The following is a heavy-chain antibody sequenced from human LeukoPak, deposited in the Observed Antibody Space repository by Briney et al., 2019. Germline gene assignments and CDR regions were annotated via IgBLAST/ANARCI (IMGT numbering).Heavy chain of an antibody. CDR3: ARGAYWGNYFDY. Sequence: ASVKVSFKASGGTFSSYAISWVRQAPGQGLEWMGRIIPILGIANYAQKFQGRVTITADKSTSTAYMELSSLRSEDTAVYYCARGAYWGNYFDYWGQGTLVTVSS. CDR1: GGTFSSYA. J-gene: IGHJ4*02. V-gene: IGHV1-69*04. CDR2: IIPILGIA. D-gene: IGHD7-27*01.